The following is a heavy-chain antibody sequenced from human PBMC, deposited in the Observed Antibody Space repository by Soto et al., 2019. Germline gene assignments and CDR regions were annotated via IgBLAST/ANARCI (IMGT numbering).Heavy chain of an antibody. V-gene: IGHV3-49*03. J-gene: IGHJ6*03. CDR2: IRSKAYGGTT. Sequence: GGSLRLSCTASGFTFGDYAMSWFRQAPGKGLEWVGFIRSKAYGGTTEYAASVKGRFTISRDDSKSIAYLQMNSLKTEDTAVYYCTRPQAMVRGVSSMDVWGKGTTVTVSS. D-gene: IGHD3-10*01. CDR1: GFTFGDYA. CDR3: TRPQAMVRGVSSMDV.